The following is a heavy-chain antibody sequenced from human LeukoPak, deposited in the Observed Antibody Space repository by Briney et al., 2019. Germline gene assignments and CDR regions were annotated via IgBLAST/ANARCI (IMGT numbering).Heavy chain of an antibody. Sequence: ASVKVSCKASGYTFTGHFMHWVRQAPGQGLEWMGWINPNSGDTNYAQKFQGRVTMTRDTSISSAYVELSRLRSDDTAVYYCARDVDRGIIDYWGQGTLVTVSS. J-gene: IGHJ4*02. CDR1: GYTFTGHF. V-gene: IGHV1-2*02. D-gene: IGHD3-10*01. CDR3: ARDVDRGIIDY. CDR2: INPNSGDT.